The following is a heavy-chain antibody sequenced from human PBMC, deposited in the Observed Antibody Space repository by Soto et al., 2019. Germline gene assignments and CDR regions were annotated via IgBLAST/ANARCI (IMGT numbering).Heavy chain of an antibody. V-gene: IGHV3-33*01. J-gene: IGHJ4*02. CDR3: ARDDSSGLPGY. CDR2: IWYDGSNK. D-gene: IGHD3-22*01. CDR1: GFTFSSYG. Sequence: QVQLVESGGGVVQPGRSLRLSCAASGFTFSSYGMHWVRQAPGKGLEWVAVIWYDGSNKYYADSVKGRFTISRDNFKNTLYLQMNSLRAEDTAVYYCARDDSSGLPGYWGQGTLVTVSS.